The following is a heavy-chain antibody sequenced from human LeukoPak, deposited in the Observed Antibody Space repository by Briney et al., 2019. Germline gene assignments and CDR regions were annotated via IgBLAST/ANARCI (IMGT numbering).Heavy chain of an antibody. D-gene: IGHD6-13*01. V-gene: IGHV3-11*06. CDR2: ISSSSSYT. CDR1: GFTFSDYY. CDR3: ARDPGAAAGYNWFDP. Sequence: GGSLRLSCAASGFTFSDYYMSWIRQAPGKGLEWVSYISSSSSYTNYADSVKDRFTISRDNAKNSLYLQMNSLRAEDTPVYYCARDPGAAAGYNWFDPWGQGTLVTVSS. J-gene: IGHJ5*02.